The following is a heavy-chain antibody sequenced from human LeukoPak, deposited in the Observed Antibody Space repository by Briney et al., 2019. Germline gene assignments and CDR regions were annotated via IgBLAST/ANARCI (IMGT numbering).Heavy chain of an antibody. CDR3: AKDSITMVRGVISYYYYYGMDV. CDR1: GFTFSSYG. Sequence: GGSLRLSCAASGFTFSSYGMHWVRQAPGKGLEWVAVISYDGSNKYYADSVKGRFTISRDNSKNTLYLQMNSLRAEDTAVYYCAKDSITMVRGVISYYYYYGMDVWGQGPTVTVSS. D-gene: IGHD3-10*01. V-gene: IGHV3-30*18. CDR2: ISYDGSNK. J-gene: IGHJ6*02.